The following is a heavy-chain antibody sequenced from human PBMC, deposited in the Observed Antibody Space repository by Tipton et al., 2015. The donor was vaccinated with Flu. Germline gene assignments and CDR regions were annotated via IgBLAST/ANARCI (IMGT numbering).Heavy chain of an antibody. CDR1: GASTSTGGYY. V-gene: IGHV4-31*03. J-gene: IGHJ4*02. CDR3: ARAVVGPSSPFDF. Sequence: LRLSCTVSGASTSTGGYYWGFVRQLPGKGLEWVGYIYYDGSTFYNPSLKSRLIISLDKSKNQFLLKVTSMTAADTAVYFCARAVVGPSSPFDFGGQGTLVTVAS. D-gene: IGHD4-23*01. CDR2: IYYDGST.